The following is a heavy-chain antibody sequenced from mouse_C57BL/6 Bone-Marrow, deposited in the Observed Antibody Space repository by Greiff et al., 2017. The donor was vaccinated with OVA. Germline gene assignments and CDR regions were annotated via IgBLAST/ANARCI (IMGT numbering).Heavy chain of an antibody. CDR2: INYDGSST. CDR3: ARATTVDWYFDV. J-gene: IGHJ1*03. V-gene: IGHV5-16*01. Sequence: EVHLVESEGGLVQPGSSMKLSCTASGFTFSDYYMAWVRQVPEKGLEWVANINYDGSSTYYLDSLKSRFIISRDNAKNILYLQMSSLKSEDTATYYCARATTVDWYFDVWGTGTTVTVSS. D-gene: IGHD1-1*01. CDR1: GFTFSDYY.